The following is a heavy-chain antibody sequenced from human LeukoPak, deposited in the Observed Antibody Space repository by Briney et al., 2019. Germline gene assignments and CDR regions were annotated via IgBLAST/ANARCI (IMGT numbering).Heavy chain of an antibody. CDR1: GFTFSSYA. V-gene: IGHV3-30-3*01. CDR3: ARDGDAFDI. Sequence: GGSLRLSCAASGFTFSSYAMHWVRQAPGKGLEWVAVISYDGSNKYYADSVKGRFTISRDNSKNTLYLQMNSLRAEDTAVYYCARDGDAFDIWGQGTMVTVSS. J-gene: IGHJ3*02. CDR2: ISYDGSNK.